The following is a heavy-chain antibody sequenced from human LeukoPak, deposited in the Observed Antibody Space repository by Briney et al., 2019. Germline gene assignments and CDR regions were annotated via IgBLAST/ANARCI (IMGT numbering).Heavy chain of an antibody. Sequence: GGSLRLSCAASGFTFSGYAMHWVRQAPGKGLEWVAVVSSDGNNQVYADSVKGRFTISRDNSKNTLYLQMNSLRAEDTAVYYCAKDICGGDCYLFDYWGQGTLVTVSS. CDR1: GFTFSGYA. CDR2: VSSDGNNQ. V-gene: IGHV3-30-3*01. J-gene: IGHJ4*02. D-gene: IGHD2-21*02. CDR3: AKDICGGDCYLFDY.